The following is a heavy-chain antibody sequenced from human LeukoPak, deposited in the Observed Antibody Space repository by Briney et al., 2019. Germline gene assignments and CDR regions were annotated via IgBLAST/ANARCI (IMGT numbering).Heavy chain of an antibody. CDR3: AVAYYYGSGDAFDI. CDR1: GFTFSSYW. CDR2: INSDSNYI. Sequence: PGGSLRLSWAASGFTFSSYWMHWVRQAPGKGLEWFSSINSDSNYIYYADSVQGRFTISRDNAKNSLYLQMNSLRAEDTAVYYCAVAYYYGSGDAFDIWGQGTKVTVSS. D-gene: IGHD3-10*01. J-gene: IGHJ3*02. V-gene: IGHV3-21*01.